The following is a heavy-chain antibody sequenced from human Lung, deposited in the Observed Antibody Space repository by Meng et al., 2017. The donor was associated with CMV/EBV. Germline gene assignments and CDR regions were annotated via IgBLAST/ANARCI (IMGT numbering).Heavy chain of an antibody. CDR3: ARGRVSYSSSSSLNY. CDR1: GYTFKRYA. J-gene: IGHJ4*02. V-gene: IGHV1-18*01. CDR2: INPYNGNT. D-gene: IGHD6-6*01. Sequence: QVQLVQSGGEVKRPGASVKVSCKTSGYTFKRYAITWVRQAPGQGLEWMGWINPYNGNTDQAQNLQARLTMTTDTSTSTVYMELGSLRSDDTAVYYCARGRVSYSSSSSLNYWGQGTLVTVSS.